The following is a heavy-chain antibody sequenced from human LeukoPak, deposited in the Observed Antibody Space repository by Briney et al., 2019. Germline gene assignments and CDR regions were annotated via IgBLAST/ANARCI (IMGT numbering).Heavy chain of an antibody. CDR1: GGSISSSSYY. J-gene: IGHJ4*02. CDR2: IYYSGST. CDR3: ARNYYDSSGYYSFDY. Sequence: NPSETLSLTCTVSGGSISSSSYYWGWIRQPPGKGLEWIGSIYYSGSTNYNPSLKSRVTISVDKSKNQFSLKLSSVTAADTAVYYCARNYYDSSGYYSFDYWGQGTLVTVSS. V-gene: IGHV4-39*07. D-gene: IGHD3-22*01.